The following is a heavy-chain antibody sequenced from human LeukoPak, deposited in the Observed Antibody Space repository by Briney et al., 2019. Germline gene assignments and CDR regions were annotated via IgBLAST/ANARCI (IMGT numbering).Heavy chain of an antibody. J-gene: IGHJ6*02. Sequence: SETLSLTCTVPGGSISSYYWSWIRQPPGEGLEWIGYIYYSGSTNYNPSLKSRVTISADTSKNQFSLKLSSVTAADTAVYYCARLTYYYGMDVWGQGTTVTVSS. CDR1: GGSISSYY. CDR2: IYYSGST. V-gene: IGHV4-59*08. CDR3: ARLTYYYGMDV.